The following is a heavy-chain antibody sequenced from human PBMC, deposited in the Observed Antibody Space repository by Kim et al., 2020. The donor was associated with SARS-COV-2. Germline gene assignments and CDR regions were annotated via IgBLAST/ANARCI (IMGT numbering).Heavy chain of an antibody. CDR3: AKDLEDYYGSGSPFDY. CDR2: ISGGGDST. V-gene: IGHV3-23*01. D-gene: IGHD3-10*01. J-gene: IGHJ4*02. Sequence: GGSLRLSCAASGFTFNNYAMTWVRQAPGKGLDWVSAISGGGDSTYYADSVKGRFTISRDNSKNTLYLLMNTLRAEDTAVYYCAKDLEDYYGSGSPFDYWGQGTLVTVSS. CDR1: GFTFNNYA.